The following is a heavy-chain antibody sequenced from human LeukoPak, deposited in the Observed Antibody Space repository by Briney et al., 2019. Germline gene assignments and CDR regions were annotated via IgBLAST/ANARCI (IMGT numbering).Heavy chain of an antibody. CDR2: IYYSGST. D-gene: IGHD4-23*01. CDR3: ARTKDGGLYYFDY. CDR1: GGSISSSSYY. V-gene: IGHV4-39*01. J-gene: IGHJ4*02. Sequence: SETLSLTCTVSGGSISSSSYYWGWLRQPPGKGLEWIGRIYYSGSTYYNPSLKRRVTISVHTSKNQFSLKLSSVTAADTAVYYCARTKDGGLYYFDYWGQGTLVTVSS.